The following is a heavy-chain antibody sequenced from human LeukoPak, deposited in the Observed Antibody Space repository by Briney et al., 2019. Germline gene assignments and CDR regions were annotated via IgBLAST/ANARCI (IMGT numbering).Heavy chain of an antibody. Sequence: PSEALSLTCTVSGGSISSYYWSWIRQPPGKGLEWIGYIYTSGSTNYNPSLKSRVTISVDTSKNQFSLKLSSVTAADTAVYYCARGPMVLGQYYFDYWGQGTLVTVSS. V-gene: IGHV4-4*09. J-gene: IGHJ4*02. D-gene: IGHD4/OR15-4a*01. CDR2: IYTSGST. CDR3: ARGPMVLGQYYFDY. CDR1: GGSISSYY.